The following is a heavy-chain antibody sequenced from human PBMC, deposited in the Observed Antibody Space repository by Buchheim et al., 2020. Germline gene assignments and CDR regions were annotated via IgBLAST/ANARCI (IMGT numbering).Heavy chain of an antibody. D-gene: IGHD3-22*01. J-gene: IGHJ4*02. CDR2: IYYSGST. CDR3: ARGETYYYDSSGPFDY. Sequence: QVQLQESGPGLVKPSETLSLTCTVSGGSVSSGSYYWSWIRQPPGKGLEWIGYIYYSGSTNYNPSLKSRVTISVDTSKNQFSLKLSSVTAADTAVYYCARGETYYYDSSGPFDYWGQGTL. V-gene: IGHV4-61*01. CDR1: GGSVSSGSYY.